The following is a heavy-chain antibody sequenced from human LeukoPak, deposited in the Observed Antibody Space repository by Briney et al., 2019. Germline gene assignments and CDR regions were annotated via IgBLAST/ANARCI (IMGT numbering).Heavy chain of an antibody. CDR2: INPSGGST. J-gene: IGHJ4*02. CDR3: ARVGRHCSGGSCWLDY. CDR1: GYTFTSYY. Sequence: ASVKVSCKASGYTFTSYYMHWVRQAPGQGLEWMGIINPSGGSTSFAQKFQGRVTMTRDSSTSTVYMELSSLRSDDTAVYYCARVGRHCSGGSCWLDYWGQGTLVTVSS. V-gene: IGHV1-46*01. D-gene: IGHD2-15*01.